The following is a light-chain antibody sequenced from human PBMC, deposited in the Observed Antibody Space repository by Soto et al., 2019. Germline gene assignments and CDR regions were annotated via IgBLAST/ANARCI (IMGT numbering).Light chain of an antibody. CDR2: GAS. J-gene: IGKJ2*01. V-gene: IGKV3-15*01. Sequence: EIVMTQSPATLSVSPGERATLSCRASQSVSSNLAWYQQKPGQAPRLLIYGASTRATGIPARFSRSGSGTEFTLTISSLQYEDFAVYYCQQYNNWLRITFGQGTKLEIK. CDR1: QSVSSN. CDR3: QQYNNWLRIT.